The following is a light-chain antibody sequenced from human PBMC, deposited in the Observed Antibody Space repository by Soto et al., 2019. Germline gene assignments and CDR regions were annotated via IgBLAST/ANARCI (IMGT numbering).Light chain of an antibody. CDR2: DSS. CDR1: QSVGSY. Sequence: EIVLTQSPATLSLSPGERVTLSCRASQSVGSYLAWYQQKPGQAPRLLIYDSSNRATGIPARFSGSGSGTDFTLTISSLEPEDFAVYYCQQRSNWLITFGQGTRLEIK. J-gene: IGKJ5*01. CDR3: QQRSNWLIT. V-gene: IGKV3-11*01.